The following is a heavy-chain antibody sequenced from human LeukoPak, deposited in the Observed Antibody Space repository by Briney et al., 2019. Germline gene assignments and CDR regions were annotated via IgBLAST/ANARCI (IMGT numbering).Heavy chain of an antibody. J-gene: IGHJ5*02. D-gene: IGHD3-10*01. CDR3: ARDYGSGSLGFDP. CDR1: GGTFSSYA. CDR2: IIPILDIA. Sequence: ASVKVSCKASGGTFSSYAISWVRQAPGQGLEWMGRIIPILDIANYAQKFQGRVTITADKSTSTAYMELSSLRSEDTAVYYCARDYGSGSLGFDPWGQGTLVTVSS. V-gene: IGHV1-69*04.